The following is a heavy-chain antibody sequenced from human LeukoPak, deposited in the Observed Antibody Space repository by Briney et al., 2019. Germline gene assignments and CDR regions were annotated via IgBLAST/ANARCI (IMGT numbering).Heavy chain of an antibody. V-gene: IGHV3-64*01. CDR2: VSSNGGTT. J-gene: IGHJ6*01. CDR3: ARASVSSWKYGIDV. CDR1: GFTFSSHA. Sequence: GGSVRLPCVASGFTFSSHARHWVRQAPGKGLEYVSVVSSNGGTTYYASSVKGRFTISRDNSKNTLYLQMGSLRPEDMSVYYCARASVSSWKYGIDVWGQGTPVTVSS. D-gene: IGHD5/OR15-5a*01.